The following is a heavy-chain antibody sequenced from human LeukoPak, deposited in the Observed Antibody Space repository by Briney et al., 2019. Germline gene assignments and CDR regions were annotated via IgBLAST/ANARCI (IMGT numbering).Heavy chain of an antibody. CDR3: ARDFDSPMAFDI. V-gene: IGHV4-61*02. CDR2: IYASGNT. CDR1: GGSITTDNYY. D-gene: IGHD5-18*01. Sequence: SETLSLTCTVSGGSITTDNYYWSWIRQPAWKGLEWIGRIYASGNTNYNPSLKSRITILVDTSKNQFSLRLSSVTAADTAVYYCARDFDSPMAFDIWGQGTMVTVSS. J-gene: IGHJ3*02.